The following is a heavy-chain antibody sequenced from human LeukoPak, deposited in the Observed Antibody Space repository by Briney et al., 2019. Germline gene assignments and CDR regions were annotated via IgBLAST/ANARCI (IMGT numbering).Heavy chain of an antibody. CDR3: AKDPGGYCSSTSCYTGDY. D-gene: IGHD2-2*02. CDR1: GFTFSSYS. J-gene: IGHJ4*02. Sequence: GGSLRLSCAASGFTFSSYSMNWVRQAPGKGLEWVSVISDSGGSTYYADSVKGRFTISRDNSKNTLYLQMNSLRAEDTAVYYCAKDPGGYCSSTSCYTGDYWGQGTLVTVSS. CDR2: ISDSGGST. V-gene: IGHV3-23*01.